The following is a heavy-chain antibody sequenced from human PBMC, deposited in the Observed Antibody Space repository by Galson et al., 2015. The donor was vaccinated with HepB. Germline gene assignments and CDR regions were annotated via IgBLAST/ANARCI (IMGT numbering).Heavy chain of an antibody. V-gene: IGHV3-33*01. CDR3: ATERRHNSGWFALDS. CDR1: GFTLSTYG. Sequence: SLRLSCAASGFTLSTYGLHWVRQAPGQGLEWVSVIWYDGTNKYYADSVKGRFTISRANSKSTLYLQMNSLRAEDTAVYYCATERRHNSGWFALDSWGQGNLVTVSS. D-gene: IGHD6-19*01. J-gene: IGHJ4*02. CDR2: IWYDGTNK.